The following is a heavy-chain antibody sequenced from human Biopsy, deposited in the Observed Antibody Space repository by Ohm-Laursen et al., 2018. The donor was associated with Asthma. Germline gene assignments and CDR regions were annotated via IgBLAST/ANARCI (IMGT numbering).Heavy chain of an antibody. Sequence: SVKVSCNASAYTFIGYHLHWVRQAPGEGLEWMGRINPNGGATIYAQKFQGRVTMTRDTSISTAYMELSRLTSDDTAVYYCARGDSSGWSHYYFDYWGQGTLVTVSS. CDR3: ARGDSSGWSHYYFDY. V-gene: IGHV1-2*06. CDR1: AYTFIGYH. D-gene: IGHD6-19*01. J-gene: IGHJ4*02. CDR2: INPNGGAT.